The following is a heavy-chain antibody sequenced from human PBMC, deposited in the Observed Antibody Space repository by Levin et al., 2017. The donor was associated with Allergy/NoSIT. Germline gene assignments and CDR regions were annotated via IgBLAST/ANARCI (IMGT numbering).Heavy chain of an antibody. CDR3: AKEETSYGYAYDI. CDR2: ISSGGDTI. Sequence: GESLKISCAASGFAFSNYAMSWVRQAPGKGLEWVSAISSGGDTIYYIDSVRGRFTISRDNSKNTLYLQMNSLRAEDTAVYYCAKEETSYGYAYDIWGQGTVVSVSS. V-gene: IGHV3-23*01. J-gene: IGHJ3*02. CDR1: GFAFSNYA. D-gene: IGHD5-18*01.